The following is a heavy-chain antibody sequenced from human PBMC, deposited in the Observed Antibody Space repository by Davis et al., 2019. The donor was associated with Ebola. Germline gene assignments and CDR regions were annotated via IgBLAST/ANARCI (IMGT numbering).Heavy chain of an antibody. CDR3: ARASFGYNSGWYADY. CDR1: GYTFTSYA. D-gene: IGHD6-19*01. J-gene: IGHJ4*02. V-gene: IGHV1-3*01. Sequence: AASVKVSCKASGYTFTSYAMHWVRQAPGQRLEWMRWINAGNGNTKYSQKFQGRVTITRDTSASTAYMELSSLRSEDTAVYYCARASFGYNSGWYADYWGPGSLVTVSS. CDR2: INAGNGNT.